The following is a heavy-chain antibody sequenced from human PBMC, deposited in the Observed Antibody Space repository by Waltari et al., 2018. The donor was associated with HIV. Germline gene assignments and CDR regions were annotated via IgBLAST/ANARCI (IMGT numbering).Heavy chain of an antibody. V-gene: IGHV4-34*01. CDR1: GGSFSGYY. CDR2: INPSGST. CDR3: ARYGAVAGLFDY. J-gene: IGHJ4*02. Sequence: QVQLQQWGAGLLKPSETLSLTCAVYGGSFSGYYWSWIRQPPGKGLEWIGEINPSGSTNYNPSLKSRVTISVDTSKNQFSLKLSSVTAADTAVYYCARYGAVAGLFDYWGQGTLVTVSS. D-gene: IGHD6-19*01.